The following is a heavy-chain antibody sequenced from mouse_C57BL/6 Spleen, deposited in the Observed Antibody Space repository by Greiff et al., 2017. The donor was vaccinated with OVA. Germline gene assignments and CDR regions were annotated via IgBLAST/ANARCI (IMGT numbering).Heavy chain of an antibody. Sequence: QVQLKESGPELVKPGASVKISCKASGYSFTSYYIHWVKQRPGQGLEWIGWIYPGSGNTKYNEKFKGKATLTADTSSSTAYMQLSSLTSEDSAVYYCARRGYSNYDAMDYWGQGTSVTVSS. J-gene: IGHJ4*01. CDR1: GYSFTSYY. CDR3: ARRGYSNYDAMDY. V-gene: IGHV1-66*01. D-gene: IGHD2-5*01. CDR2: IYPGSGNT.